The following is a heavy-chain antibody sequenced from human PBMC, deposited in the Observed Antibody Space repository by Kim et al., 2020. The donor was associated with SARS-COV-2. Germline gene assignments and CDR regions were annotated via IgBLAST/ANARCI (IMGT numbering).Heavy chain of an antibody. CDR3: AREGYYGSGSYYTHPFDS. J-gene: IGHJ4*02. D-gene: IGHD3-10*01. Sequence: SETLSLTCTVSGGSISSGDYYWSWIRQPPGKGLEWIGYIYYSGSTYYNPSLKSRVTISVDTSKNQFSLKLSSVTAADTAVYYCAREGYYGSGSYYTHPFDSWGQGTLVTVSS. V-gene: IGHV4-30-4*01. CDR1: GGSISSGDYY. CDR2: IYYSGST.